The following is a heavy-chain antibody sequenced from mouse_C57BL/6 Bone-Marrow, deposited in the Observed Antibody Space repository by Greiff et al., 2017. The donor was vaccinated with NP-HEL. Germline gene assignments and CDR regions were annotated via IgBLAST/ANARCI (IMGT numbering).Heavy chain of an antibody. CDR2: IYPGDGDT. Sequence: QVQLQQSGAELVRPGSSVKLSCKDSGYAFSSSWMNWVKQRPGKGLEWIGRIYPGDGDTNYNGKFKGKATLTADKSSSTAYMQLSSLTSEDSAVYFCARNDGYDEGAMDYWGQGTSVTVSS. D-gene: IGHD2-2*01. V-gene: IGHV1-82*01. CDR1: GYAFSSSW. J-gene: IGHJ4*01. CDR3: ARNDGYDEGAMDY.